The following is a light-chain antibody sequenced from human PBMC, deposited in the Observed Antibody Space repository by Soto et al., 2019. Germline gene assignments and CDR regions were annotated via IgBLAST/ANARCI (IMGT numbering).Light chain of an antibody. Sequence: EIVLTQSPGTLSLSPGERATLSCRASQSGNTKYLAWYQQKPGQAPRLLISGVSSRATGIPDRFSGSGSGTDFILTISRVEPEDFAVYYCQQFGTSSLVTFGPGTKVDIK. CDR2: GVS. V-gene: IGKV3-20*01. CDR1: QSGNTKY. CDR3: QQFGTSSLVT. J-gene: IGKJ3*01.